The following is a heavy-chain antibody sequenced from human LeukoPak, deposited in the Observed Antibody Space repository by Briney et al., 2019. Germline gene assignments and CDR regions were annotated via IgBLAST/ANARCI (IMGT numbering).Heavy chain of an antibody. J-gene: IGHJ4*02. D-gene: IGHD1-26*01. Sequence: GGSLRLSCAASGFTFSSYSMNWVRQAPGEGLEWVSSISSSSDYIYYADSLKGRFTVSRDNAKNSLYLQMNSLRAEDTAVYYCVRDGGMTLQRRFFFDYWGRGTQVTVSS. CDR1: GFTFSSYS. CDR3: VRDGGMTLQRRFFFDY. CDR2: ISSSSDYI. V-gene: IGHV3-21*01.